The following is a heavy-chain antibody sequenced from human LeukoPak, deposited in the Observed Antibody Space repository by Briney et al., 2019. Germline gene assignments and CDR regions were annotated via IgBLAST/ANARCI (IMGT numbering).Heavy chain of an antibody. V-gene: IGHV4-34*01. D-gene: IGHD3-9*01. CDR1: GGSFSGYY. J-gene: IGHJ4*02. CDR2: INHREST. Sequence: SETLSLTCAVYGGSFSGYYWTWIRQPPGKGLEWIGEINHRESTNYNPSLKSRVTISIDTSTNQFSLRLSSVTAADTAVYFCARGPTSVYDSLTGYYYFDYWGQGTLVTVSS. CDR3: ARGPTSVYDSLTGYYYFDY.